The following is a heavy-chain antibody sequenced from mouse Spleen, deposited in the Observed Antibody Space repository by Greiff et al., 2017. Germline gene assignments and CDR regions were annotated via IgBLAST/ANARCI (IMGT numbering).Heavy chain of an antibody. CDR1: GYTFTSYW. CDR2: IDPSDSYT. V-gene: IGHV1-69*01. D-gene: IGHD1-2*01. CDR3: ARKSLLHYSLYAMDY. Sequence: QVQLQQPGAELVMPGASVKLSCKASGYTFTSYWMHWVKQRPGQGLEWIGEIDPSDSYTNYNQKFKGKATLTVDKSSSTAYMQLSSLTSEDSAVYYCARKSLLHYSLYAMDYWGQGTSVTVSS. J-gene: IGHJ4*01.